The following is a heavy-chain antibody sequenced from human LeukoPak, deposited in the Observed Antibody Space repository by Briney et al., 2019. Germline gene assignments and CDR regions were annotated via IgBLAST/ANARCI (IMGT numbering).Heavy chain of an antibody. V-gene: IGHV4-34*01. Sequence: SETLSLTCAVYGGSFSGYYWSWIRQPPGKGLEWIGEINHSGSTNYNPSLKSRVTISVDTSKNQFSLKLSSVTAADTAVYYCARDRMVRGVIGSGGNGMDVWGQGTTVTVSS. D-gene: IGHD3-10*01. CDR2: INHSGST. J-gene: IGHJ6*02. CDR3: ARDRMVRGVIGSGGNGMDV. CDR1: GGSFSGYY.